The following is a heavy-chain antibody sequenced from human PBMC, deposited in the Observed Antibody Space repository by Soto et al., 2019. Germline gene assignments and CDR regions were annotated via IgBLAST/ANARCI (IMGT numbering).Heavy chain of an antibody. CDR3: VSDGGGFGSFDY. D-gene: IGHD2-15*01. Sequence: QVQLVESGGGVVQPGRSLRLSCAASGFAFSTFGMHWVRQAPGKGLEWVAVIWYDGSNKYYADSVKGRFTISRDNSKNTVCLQRNSLRAEDTAVYYCVSDGGGFGSFDYWGQGTLVTVSS. V-gene: IGHV3-33*01. CDR1: GFAFSTFG. J-gene: IGHJ4*02. CDR2: IWYDGSNK.